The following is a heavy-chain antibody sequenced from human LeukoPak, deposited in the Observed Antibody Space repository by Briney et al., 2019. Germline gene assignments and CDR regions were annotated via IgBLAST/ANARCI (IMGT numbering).Heavy chain of an antibody. CDR1: GYSFSTYW. CDR3: ARIESSNWDDSSFDP. J-gene: IGHJ5*02. CDR2: IYPGDSDT. Sequence: NRGESLKISCKGSGYSFSTYWIGWVRQMPGKGLEWMGIIYPGDSDTRYSPSFQGQVTISADKSIDTAYLQWNSLKASDSAMYYCARIESSNWDDSSFDPWGQGTLVTVSS. V-gene: IGHV5-51*01. D-gene: IGHD6-13*01.